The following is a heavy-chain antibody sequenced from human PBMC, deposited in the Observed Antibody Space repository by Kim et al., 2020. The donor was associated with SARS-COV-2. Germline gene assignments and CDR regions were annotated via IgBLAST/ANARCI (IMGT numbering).Heavy chain of an antibody. D-gene: IGHD2-2*01. CDR3: AKDPLLGYCSSTSCYDWFDP. Sequence: GGSLRLSCAASGFTFSSYGMHWVRQAPGKGLEWVAVIWYDGSNKYYADSVKGRFTISRDNSKNTLYLQMNSLRAEDTAVYYCAKDPLLGYCSSTSCYDWFDPWGQGTLVTVSS. CDR1: GFTFSSYG. CDR2: IWYDGSNK. V-gene: IGHV3-33*06. J-gene: IGHJ5*02.